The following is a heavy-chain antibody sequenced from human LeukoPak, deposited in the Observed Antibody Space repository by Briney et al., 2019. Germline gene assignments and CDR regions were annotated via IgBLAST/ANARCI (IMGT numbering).Heavy chain of an antibody. D-gene: IGHD2-21*02. CDR2: INSDGGST. Sequence: GGSLRLSCAASGFTFSSYWMHWVRQAPGKGLVWVSRINSDGGSTSYADSVKGRFTTSRDNAKNTLYLQMNSLRAEDTAVYYCARRLAYCGGDCYSFAFDIWGQGTMVTVSS. CDR1: GFTFSSYW. J-gene: IGHJ3*02. V-gene: IGHV3-74*01. CDR3: ARRLAYCGGDCYSFAFDI.